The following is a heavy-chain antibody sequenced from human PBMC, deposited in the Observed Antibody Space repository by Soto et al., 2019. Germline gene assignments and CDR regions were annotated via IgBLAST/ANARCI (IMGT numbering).Heavy chain of an antibody. V-gene: IGHV3-9*01. CDR2: ITWNSGTR. D-gene: IGHD3-16*01. J-gene: IGHJ4*02. CDR1: GFTFYEYA. Sequence: GGSLRLSCAASGFTFYEYAMHWVRQVPGKGLEWVSGITWNSGTRGYADSVKGRFTISRDNAKNSLYLEMTSLRPEDTAFYHCAKDGGGYAYNYELDSWGQGTLVTVSS. CDR3: AKDGGGYAYNYELDS.